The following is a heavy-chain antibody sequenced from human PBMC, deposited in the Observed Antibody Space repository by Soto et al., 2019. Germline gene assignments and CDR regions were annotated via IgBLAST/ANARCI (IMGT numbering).Heavy chain of an antibody. CDR2: ISSSSSTI. D-gene: IGHD6-13*01. CDR1: GFTFSSYS. CDR3: ASGTSEDGFDI. J-gene: IGHJ3*02. Sequence: EVQLVESGGGLVQSGGSLRLSCAASGFTFSSYSMNWVRQAPGKGLEWVSYISSSSSTIYYAHSVKGRFTISRDNAKTSLYLQMNSLRAEDTAVYYCASGTSEDGFDIWGQGTMVTVSS. V-gene: IGHV3-48*01.